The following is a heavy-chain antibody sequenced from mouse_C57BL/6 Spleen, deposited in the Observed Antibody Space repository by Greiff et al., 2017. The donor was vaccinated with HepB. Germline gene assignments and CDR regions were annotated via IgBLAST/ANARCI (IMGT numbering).Heavy chain of an antibody. Sequence: QVHVKQSGAELVKPGASVKISCKASGYAFSSYWMNWVKQRPGKGLEWIGQIYPGDGDTNYNGKFKGKATLTADKSSSTAYMQLSSLTSEDSAVYFCARGGAREAWFAYWGQGTLVTVSA. CDR2: IYPGDGDT. D-gene: IGHD3-3*01. CDR3: ARGGAREAWFAY. CDR1: GYAFSSYW. V-gene: IGHV1-80*01. J-gene: IGHJ3*01.